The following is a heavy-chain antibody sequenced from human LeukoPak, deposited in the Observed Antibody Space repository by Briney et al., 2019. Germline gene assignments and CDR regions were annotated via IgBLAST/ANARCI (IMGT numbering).Heavy chain of an antibody. Sequence: PSETLSLTCTVSGDSISSSSYYWEWIRQPPGKGLEWIGYIYYRGMTYFNPSLKSRASISVDTSKNQFSLKLTSVTAADTAVFYCVRGDYSSGWHLDYWGQGTLVTVSS. V-gene: IGHV4-39*07. D-gene: IGHD6-19*01. CDR1: GDSISSSSYY. J-gene: IGHJ4*02. CDR3: VRGDYSSGWHLDY. CDR2: IYYRGMT.